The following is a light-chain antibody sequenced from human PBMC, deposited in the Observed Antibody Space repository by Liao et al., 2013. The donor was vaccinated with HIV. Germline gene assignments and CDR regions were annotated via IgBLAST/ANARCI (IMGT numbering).Light chain of an antibody. CDR1: GLGDKY. J-gene: IGLJ2*01. CDR2: EDT. Sequence: SYEMTQPPSVSVSPGQTASVTCSGDGLGDKYVSWYQQRPGHSPILVIYEDTKRPSGIPERFSGSNSGNTATLTISGTQAMDEADYYCQAWDSSTYVVFGGGTKLTVL. V-gene: IGLV3-1*01. CDR3: QAWDSSTYVV.